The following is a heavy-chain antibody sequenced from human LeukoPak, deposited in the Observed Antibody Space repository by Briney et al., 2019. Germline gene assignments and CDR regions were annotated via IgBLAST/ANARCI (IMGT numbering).Heavy chain of an antibody. D-gene: IGHD6-13*01. CDR1: GFTFSSYA. V-gene: IGHV3-21*01. CDR2: FTSMSRTT. Sequence: GGSLRLSCAASGFTFSSYAMTWVRQAPGKGLEWVSSFTSMSRTTYYADSVKGRFTISRDDAKKSLYLQMKSLRVEDTAIYYCARQSSGIAATDKIDYWGQGTLVTVSS. J-gene: IGHJ4*02. CDR3: ARQSSGIAATDKIDY.